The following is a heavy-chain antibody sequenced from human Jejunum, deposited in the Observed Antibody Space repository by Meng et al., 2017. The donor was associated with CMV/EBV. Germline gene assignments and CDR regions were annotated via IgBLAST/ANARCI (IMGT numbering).Heavy chain of an antibody. CDR1: GFTFSTYW. CDR3: ARLYYDFWSGAFDI. D-gene: IGHD3-3*01. V-gene: IGHV3-7*01. CDR2: IKHDGSQK. J-gene: IGHJ3*02. Sequence: GFTFSTYWMSWVRQAPGKGLEWVANIKHDGSQKNYVSSVKGRFTISRDNAKNSLYLHMDSLRAEDTAVYYCARLYYDFWSGAFDIWGQGTMVTVSS.